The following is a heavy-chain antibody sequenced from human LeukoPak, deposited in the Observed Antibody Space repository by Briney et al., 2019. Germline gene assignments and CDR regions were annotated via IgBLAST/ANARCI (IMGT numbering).Heavy chain of an antibody. CDR3: TTADSSGRFLIDY. CDR1: GFAFTNAW. D-gene: IGHD3-22*01. CDR2: IKSKTDGGTA. J-gene: IGHJ4*02. V-gene: IGHV3-15*07. Sequence: PGGSLRLSCAASGFAFTNAWMNWVRQAPGKGLEWVGRIKSKTDGGTADYAAPVKGRFTISRDDSKNTLYLQMNSLKTEDTAVYYCTTADSSGRFLIDYWGQGTLVTVSS.